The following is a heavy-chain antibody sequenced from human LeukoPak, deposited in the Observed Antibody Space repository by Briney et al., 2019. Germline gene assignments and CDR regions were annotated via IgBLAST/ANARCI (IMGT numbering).Heavy chain of an antibody. J-gene: IGHJ3*02. Sequence: GGSLRLSCAASGFTFSSYWMSWVRQAPGKGLEWVANIKQDGSEKYYVDSVKGRFTISRDNAKNSLYLQMNSLRAEDTAVYYCAREYGSGSYYNWAPSDAFDIWGQGTMVTVSS. V-gene: IGHV3-7*01. CDR3: AREYGSGSYYNWAPSDAFDI. CDR2: IKQDGSEK. CDR1: GFTFSSYW. D-gene: IGHD3-10*01.